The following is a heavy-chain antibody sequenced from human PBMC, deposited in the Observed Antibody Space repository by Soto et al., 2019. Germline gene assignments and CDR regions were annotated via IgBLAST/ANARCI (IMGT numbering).Heavy chain of an antibody. J-gene: IGHJ3*02. CDR1: GFTFSSYG. Sequence: QVQLVESGGGVVQPGRSLRLSCAASGFTFSSYGMHWVRQAPGKGLEWVAVTWYDGSNKYYADSVKGRFTISRDNSKNTLYLQMNSLRAEDTAVYYCAIVWFGELTNAFDIWGQGTMVTVSS. CDR3: AIVWFGELTNAFDI. V-gene: IGHV3-33*01. CDR2: TWYDGSNK. D-gene: IGHD3-10*01.